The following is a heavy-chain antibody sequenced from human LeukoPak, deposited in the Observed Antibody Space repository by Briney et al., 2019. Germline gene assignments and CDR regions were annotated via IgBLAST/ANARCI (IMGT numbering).Heavy chain of an antibody. J-gene: IGHJ4*02. V-gene: IGHV1-69*13. Sequence: ASVKVSCKASGGTFSSYAISWVRQAPGQGLEWMGGIIPIFGTANYAQKFQGRVTITADESTSTAYMELSSLKSEDTAVYYCAAEDGYNYFDYWGQGTLVTVSP. CDR1: GGTFSSYA. CDR3: AAEDGYNYFDY. CDR2: IIPIFGTA. D-gene: IGHD5-24*01.